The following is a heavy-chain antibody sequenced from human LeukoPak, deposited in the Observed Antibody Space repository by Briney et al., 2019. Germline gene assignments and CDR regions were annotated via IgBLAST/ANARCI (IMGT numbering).Heavy chain of an antibody. D-gene: IGHD2-15*01. CDR1: GFTFSTYG. J-gene: IGHJ4*02. V-gene: IGHV3-33*01. CDR3: ARRGSRIYILDY. CDR2: IWNDGSDK. Sequence: GGSLRLSCEASGFTFSTYGMRWVRQAPGKGLEWVAVIWNDGSDKYYADSVEGRFTISRENFRDTAYLQMNGLTVDDTAVYFCARRGSRIYILDYWGQGTLVTVSS.